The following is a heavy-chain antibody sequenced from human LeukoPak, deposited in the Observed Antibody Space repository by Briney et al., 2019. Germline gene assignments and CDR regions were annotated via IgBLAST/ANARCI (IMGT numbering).Heavy chain of an antibody. V-gene: IGHV3-11*04. CDR1: GFTFSVHY. Sequence: GVPLSLFCAPSGFTFSVHYKIGMPHATGEAGVGVSNISSSGSTKYYGDVVKRRFTISRDNANNALYLQMSSLRAEETAVYYCARANYYDSSGYYGYWGQGTLVTVSS. CDR3: ARANYYDSSGYYGY. D-gene: IGHD3-22*01. CDR2: ISSSGSTK. J-gene: IGHJ4*02.